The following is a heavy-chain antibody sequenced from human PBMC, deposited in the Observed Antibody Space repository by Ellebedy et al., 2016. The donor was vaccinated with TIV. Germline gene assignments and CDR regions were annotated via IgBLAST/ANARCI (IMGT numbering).Heavy chain of an antibody. Sequence: GESLKISCAASGFTFSSYSMNRVRQAPGKGLEWVSSIRSSSSYIYYADSVKGRFNISRDNAKNSLYLQMNSLRTEDTAVYYCAREGRYSGYENFDYWGQGTLVTVSS. CDR3: AREGRYSGYENFDY. V-gene: IGHV3-21*01. CDR1: GFTFSSYS. J-gene: IGHJ4*02. CDR2: IRSSSSYI. D-gene: IGHD5-12*01.